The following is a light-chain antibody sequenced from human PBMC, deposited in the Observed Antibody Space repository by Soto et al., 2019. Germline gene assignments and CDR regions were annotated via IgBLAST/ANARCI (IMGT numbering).Light chain of an antibody. CDR3: NQYNKWPS. CDR1: QSVSSY. J-gene: IGKJ1*01. V-gene: IGKV3-11*01. CDR2: DAS. Sequence: EVVLTQSPATLSFSPGERATLSCRASQSVSSYLAWYQQKPGQAPRLLIYDASNRATGIPARFSGSGSGTDFTLTISSLQSEDFAVYYCNQYNKWPSFGQGTKVDIK.